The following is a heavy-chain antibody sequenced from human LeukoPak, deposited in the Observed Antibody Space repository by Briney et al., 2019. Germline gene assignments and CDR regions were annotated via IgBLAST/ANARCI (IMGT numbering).Heavy chain of an antibody. V-gene: IGHV3-23*01. CDR1: GFTFSSYA. Sequence: GGSLRLSCAASGFTFSSYAMSWVRPAPGKGLEWVSAISGSGDRTYYADSVRGRFTISRDSSKNTLYLQMNGLRAEDTAVYYCAKTPYDDYYYYFDYWGQGTLVTVSS. D-gene: IGHD4-17*01. CDR3: AKTPYDDYYYYFDY. J-gene: IGHJ4*02. CDR2: ISGSGDRT.